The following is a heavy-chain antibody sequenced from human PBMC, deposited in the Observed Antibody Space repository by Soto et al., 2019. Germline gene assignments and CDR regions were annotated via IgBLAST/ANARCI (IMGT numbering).Heavy chain of an antibody. CDR3: AREGPPSWY. J-gene: IGHJ4*02. CDR1: GYTFTSYG. D-gene: IGHD2-2*01. CDR2: IRAYNGNT. V-gene: IGHV1-18*01. Sequence: ASVKVSCKASGYTFTSYGISWVRQAPGQGLEWMGWIRAYNGNTNYPQKLRGRVTMTTDTSTSTVYLELRSLRSDDTAVYYCAREGPPSWYWGQGTLVTVSS.